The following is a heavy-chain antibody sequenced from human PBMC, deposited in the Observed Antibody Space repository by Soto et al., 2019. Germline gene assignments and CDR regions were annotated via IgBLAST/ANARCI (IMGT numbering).Heavy chain of an antibody. V-gene: IGHV3-23*01. D-gene: IGHD3-16*01. Sequence: VQLSESGGGLVQPGGSLRLSCAASGFGFTFSTSAMSWVRQAPGRGLEWVSTFRESGGTTHYANSVKGRFTISRDTSKKMLYLHMVSLRAADTAVFYSAKVSHWAIFSPTHAYWGHGTLVTASS. CDR2: FRESGGTT. J-gene: IGHJ4*01. CDR1: GFGFTFSTSA. CDR3: AKVSHWAIFSPTHAY.